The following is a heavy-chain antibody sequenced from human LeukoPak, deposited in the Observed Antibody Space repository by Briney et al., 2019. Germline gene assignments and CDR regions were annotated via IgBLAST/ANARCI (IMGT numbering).Heavy chain of an antibody. D-gene: IGHD2-15*01. CDR1: GYTFTSYG. J-gene: IGHJ6*02. CDR2: ISAYNGNT. Sequence: ASVKVSCKASGYTFTSYGISWVRQAPGQGLEWMGCISAYNGNTNYAQKLQGRVTMTTDTSTSTAYMELRSLRSDDTAVYYCARDRLLYYYYYGMDVWGQGTTVTVSS. V-gene: IGHV1-18*01. CDR3: ARDRLLYYYYYGMDV.